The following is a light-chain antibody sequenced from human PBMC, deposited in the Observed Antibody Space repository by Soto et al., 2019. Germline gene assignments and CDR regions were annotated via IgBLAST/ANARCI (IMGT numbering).Light chain of an antibody. CDR2: GAS. Sequence: EIVLTQSPATLSLSPGERATLSCRASQSVSSYLAWYQQKTGQAPRLLIYGASSRATGIPDRFSGTGSGTDLTLTIRRLEPEDFAVYYCQQYASFTFGGGTKVDIK. CDR1: QSVSSY. V-gene: IGKV3-20*01. J-gene: IGKJ4*01. CDR3: QQYASFT.